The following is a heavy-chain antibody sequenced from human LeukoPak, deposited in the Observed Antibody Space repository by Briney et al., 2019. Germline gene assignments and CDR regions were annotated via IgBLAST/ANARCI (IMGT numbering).Heavy chain of an antibody. CDR1: GYTFTSYD. V-gene: IGHV1-8*01. CDR2: MNPNSGNT. J-gene: IGHJ6*02. D-gene: IGHD2-2*01. Sequence: ASVKVSCKASGYTFTSYDINWVRQATGQGLEWMGWMNPNSGNTGYAQKFQGRVTMTRNTSISTAYMELSSLRSEDTAVYYCARVNIVVPAASYGMDVWGQGTTVTVSS. CDR3: ARVNIVVPAASYGMDV.